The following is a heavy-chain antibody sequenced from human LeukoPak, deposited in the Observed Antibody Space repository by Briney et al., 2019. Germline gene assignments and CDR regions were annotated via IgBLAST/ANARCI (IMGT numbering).Heavy chain of an antibody. Sequence: SETLSLTCTVSGGSISSGSYFWNWIRQPAGKGLEWIGHIYTSGRTNYNPSLKSRVTISVDTSKNQFSLRLTSVTAADTAVYYCARDVPLESGRSVDWMKTNKRTYYMDVWGKGTTVTISS. J-gene: IGHJ6*03. CDR1: GGSISSGSYF. V-gene: IGHV4-61*09. D-gene: IGHD3-9*01. CDR2: IYTSGRT. CDR3: ARDVPLESGRSVDWMKTNKRTYYMDV.